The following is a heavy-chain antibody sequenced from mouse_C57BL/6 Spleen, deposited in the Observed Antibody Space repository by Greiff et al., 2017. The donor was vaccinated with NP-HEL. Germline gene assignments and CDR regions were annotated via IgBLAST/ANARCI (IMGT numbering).Heavy chain of an antibody. CDR2: INPGSGGT. D-gene: IGHD2-3*01. J-gene: IGHJ2*01. CDR3: ARSWDGRDFDY. Sequence: QVQLQQSGAELVRPGTSVKVSCKASGYAFTNYLIEWVKQRPGQGLEWIGVINPGSGGTNYNEKFKGKATLTADKSSSTAYMQLSSLTSEDSAVYFCARSWDGRDFDYWGQGTTLTVSS. CDR1: GYAFTNYL. V-gene: IGHV1-54*01.